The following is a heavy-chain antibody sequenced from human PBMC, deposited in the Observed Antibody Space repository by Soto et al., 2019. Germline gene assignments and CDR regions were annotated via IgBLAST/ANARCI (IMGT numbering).Heavy chain of an antibody. D-gene: IGHD3-10*01. J-gene: IGHJ5*02. Sequence: EVQLLESGGNLIQPGGSLRLSCADSGFTLSSYVMSWVRQAPGKGLDWVSSISANGDSTYYADSVKGRFTISRDNSANTLYLQMSSLRADDTAVYYCSKGSYGSETYYSRAKGNWFDPWGQGTLVTVSS. CDR1: GFTLSSYV. CDR3: SKGSYGSETYYSRAKGNWFDP. V-gene: IGHV3-23*01. CDR2: ISANGDST.